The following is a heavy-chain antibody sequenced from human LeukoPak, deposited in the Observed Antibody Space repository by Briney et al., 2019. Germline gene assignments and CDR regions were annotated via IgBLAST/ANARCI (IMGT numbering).Heavy chain of an antibody. CDR2: ISYDGSNK. CDR3: AKDLSLGTRPLDGMDV. J-gene: IGHJ6*02. Sequence: GGSLRLSCAASGFTFSSYGMHWVRQAPGKGLEWVAVISYDGSNKYYADSVKGRFAISRDNSKNTLYPQMNSLRGEDTAVYYCAKDLSLGTRPLDGMDVWGQGTTVTVSS. V-gene: IGHV3-30*18. D-gene: IGHD1-14*01. CDR1: GFTFSSYG.